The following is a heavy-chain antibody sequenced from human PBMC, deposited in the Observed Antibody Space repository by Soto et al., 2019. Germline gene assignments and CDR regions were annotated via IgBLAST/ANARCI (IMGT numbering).Heavy chain of an antibody. D-gene: IGHD7-27*01. Sequence: VQLVESGGGLVQPGGSLRLSCATSGFILSDCAMNWVRQAPGKGLEWVSYISSSSSVIDYADSVKGRFTVSRDNARNSLYLQMNSLRAEDTAVDYCARDLSWGSNWYYYMDVWGKGTTVTVSS. V-gene: IGHV3-48*01. CDR3: ARDLSWGSNWYYYMDV. CDR2: ISSSSSVI. CDR1: GFILSDCA. J-gene: IGHJ6*03.